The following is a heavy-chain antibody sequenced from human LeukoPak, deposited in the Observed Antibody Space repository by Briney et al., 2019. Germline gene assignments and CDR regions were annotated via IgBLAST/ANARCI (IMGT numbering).Heavy chain of an antibody. V-gene: IGHV3-23*01. J-gene: IGHJ4*01. CDR1: GFTFSNYA. Sequence: GGSLRLSCAASGFTFSNYAMSWVRQAPGKGLEWVSTISGGGGTTSYADSVKGRFTITRDDSKNTLYLQMNSLRAEDTAVYYCARVWELSFDYWGHGTLVTVSS. CDR3: ARVWELSFDY. CDR2: ISGGGGTT. D-gene: IGHD1-26*01.